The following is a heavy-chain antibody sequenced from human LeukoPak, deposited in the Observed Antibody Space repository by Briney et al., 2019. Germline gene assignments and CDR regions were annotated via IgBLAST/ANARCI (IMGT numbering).Heavy chain of an antibody. Sequence: PGGSLRLSCAASGFTFSSWAMSWVRQAPGKGLEWVSAVSPSGDTTYYADSVKGRFTISRDNSKNTLYLQMNSLRAEDTAVYYCAKEGCTRCTPFVDYWGQGILVTVPS. CDR2: VSPSGDTT. CDR1: GFTFSSWA. J-gene: IGHJ4*02. CDR3: AKEGCTRCTPFVDY. D-gene: IGHD2-2*01. V-gene: IGHV3-23*01.